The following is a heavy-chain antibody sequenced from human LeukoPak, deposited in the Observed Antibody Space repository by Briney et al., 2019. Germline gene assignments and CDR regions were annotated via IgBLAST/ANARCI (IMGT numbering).Heavy chain of an antibody. V-gene: IGHV5-10-1*01. CDR2: IAPSDSHT. J-gene: IGHJ5*02. CDR3: VRQPPGVYDTTQNWFDP. D-gene: IGHD3-22*01. CDR1: GYSFPSYW. Sequence: GESLKISCKVYGYSFPSYWITWVRQMPGKGLEWMGRIAPSDSHTNYSPSFEGHVTISVDKSISTAYLQWSSLKAPDTAMYYCVRQPPGVYDTTQNWFDPWGQGTLVTVSS.